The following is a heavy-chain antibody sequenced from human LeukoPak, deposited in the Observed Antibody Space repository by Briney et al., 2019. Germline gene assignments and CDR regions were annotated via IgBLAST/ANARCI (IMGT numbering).Heavy chain of an antibody. Sequence: GGSLRLSCAASGFTFDDYAMHWVRQAPGKGLEWVSGISWNSGSIGYADSVKGRFTISRDNAKNSLYLQMNSLRAEDTALYYCAKDVGYSSSWSFAHWGQGTLVTVSS. V-gene: IGHV3-9*01. CDR2: ISWNSGSI. CDR1: GFTFDDYA. J-gene: IGHJ4*02. CDR3: AKDVGYSSSWSFAH. D-gene: IGHD6-13*01.